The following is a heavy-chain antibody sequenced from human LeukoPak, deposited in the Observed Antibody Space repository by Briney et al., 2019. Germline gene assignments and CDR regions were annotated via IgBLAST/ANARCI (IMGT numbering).Heavy chain of an antibody. J-gene: IGHJ4*02. CDR2: INPNSGGT. CDR3: ARDLSGSGSYYGY. CDR1: GYTFTGYY. Sequence: ASVKVSCKASGYTFTGYYMHWVRQAPGRGLEWMGRINPNSGGTNYAQKFQGRVTMTRDTSISTAYMELSRLRSDDTAVYYCARDLSGSGSYYGYWGQGTLVTVSS. V-gene: IGHV1-2*06. D-gene: IGHD3-10*01.